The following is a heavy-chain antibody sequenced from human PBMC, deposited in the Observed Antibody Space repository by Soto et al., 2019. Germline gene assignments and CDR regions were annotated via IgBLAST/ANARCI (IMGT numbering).Heavy chain of an antibody. CDR3: ARDLRGYCSCGSCYSDPGY. V-gene: IGHV1-69*06. CDR2: IIPIFGTA. D-gene: IGHD2-15*01. Sequence: QVQLVQSGAEVKKPGSSVKVSCKASGGTFSGYAISWVRQAPGQGLEWMGGIIPIFGTANYAQKFQGRVTITADKSTSTAYMELSSLRSEDTAVYYCARDLRGYCSCGSCYSDPGYWGQGTLVTVSS. J-gene: IGHJ4*02. CDR1: GGTFSGYA.